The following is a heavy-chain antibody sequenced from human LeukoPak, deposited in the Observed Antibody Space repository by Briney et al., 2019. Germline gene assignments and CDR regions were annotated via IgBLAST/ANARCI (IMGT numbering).Heavy chain of an antibody. CDR3: ARDTSMTTVTRSWYYYYYYGMDV. D-gene: IGHD4-17*01. Sequence: PGGSLRLSCGASGYPFSSYSMNWVRQARGKGLEWVSSIRSSSSYINYADSVKDRFTIPRDNAKNSLYLQMNSLRAEDTAVYYCARDTSMTTVTRSWYYYYYYGMDVWGKGTTVTVSS. J-gene: IGHJ6*04. CDR1: GYPFSSYS. CDR2: IRSSSSYI. V-gene: IGHV3-21*01.